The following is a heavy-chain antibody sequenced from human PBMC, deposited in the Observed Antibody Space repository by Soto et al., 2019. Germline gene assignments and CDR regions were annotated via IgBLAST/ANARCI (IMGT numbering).Heavy chain of an antibody. CDR2: IYYSGST. CDR1: GGSISSGDYY. Sequence: QVQLQESGPGLVKPSQTLSLTCTVSGGSISSGDYYWSWIRQPPGKGLEWIGYIYYSGSTYYNPSRKIRVTISVDTTKNQFSLKLSSVTAADTAVYYCARKHGDYLNWFDPCGQGTLVTVSS. V-gene: IGHV4-30-4*01. CDR3: ARKHGDYLNWFDP. D-gene: IGHD4-17*01. J-gene: IGHJ5*02.